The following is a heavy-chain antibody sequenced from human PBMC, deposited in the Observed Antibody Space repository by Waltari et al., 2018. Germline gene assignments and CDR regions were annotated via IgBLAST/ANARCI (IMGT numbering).Heavy chain of an antibody. V-gene: IGHV1-69*02. CDR3: ARGNSGSDY. D-gene: IGHD5-12*01. CDR1: GGPFSSYT. Sequence: QVQLVQSGAEVKKPGSAVKVSCKASGGPFSSYTLSWVRKAPGQGLEWMGRIIPILGIANYAQKFQGRVTITADKSTSTAYMELSSLRSEDTAVYYCARGNSGSDYWGQGTLVTVSS. CDR2: IIPILGIA. J-gene: IGHJ4*02.